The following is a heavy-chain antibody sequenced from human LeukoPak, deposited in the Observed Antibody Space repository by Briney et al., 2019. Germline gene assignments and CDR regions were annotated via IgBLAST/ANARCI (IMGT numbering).Heavy chain of an antibody. J-gene: IGHJ5*02. CDR3: ARDSPTRILNCGGDCFRWFDP. D-gene: IGHD2-21*02. Sequence: ASVKVSCKASGYTFTSYYMHWVRQAPGQGLEWMGIINPSGGSTSYAQKFQGRVTMTRDTSTSTVYMELSSLRSEDTAVYYCARDSPTRILNCGGDCFRWFDPWGQGTLVTVSS. CDR1: GYTFTSYY. CDR2: INPSGGST. V-gene: IGHV1-46*01.